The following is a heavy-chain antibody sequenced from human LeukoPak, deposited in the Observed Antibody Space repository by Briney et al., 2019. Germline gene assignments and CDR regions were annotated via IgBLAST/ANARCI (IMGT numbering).Heavy chain of an antibody. J-gene: IGHJ4*02. CDR1: GFTFSTYW. CDR2: ISGSGGNT. CDR3: AKDRFSRLDY. V-gene: IGHV3-23*01. Sequence: PGGSLRLSCADSGFTFSTYWMSWVRQVPGKGLEWVSAISGSGGNTYYAGSVKGRFTISRDNSKNTLYLQMNSLRAEDTAVYYCAKDRFSRLDYWGQGTLVTVSS.